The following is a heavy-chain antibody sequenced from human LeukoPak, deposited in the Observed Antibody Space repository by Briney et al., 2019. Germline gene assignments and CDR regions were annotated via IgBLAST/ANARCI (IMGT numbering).Heavy chain of an antibody. CDR2: IKQDGSEK. Sequence: GGSLRLSCAASGFTFSSYEMNWVRQAPGKGLEWVANIKQDGSEKYYVDSVKGRFTISRDNAKNSLYLQMNSLRAEDTAVYYCARDTITMVRGVNFYWGQGTLVTVSS. CDR3: ARDTITMVRGVNFY. V-gene: IGHV3-7*03. CDR1: GFTFSSYE. J-gene: IGHJ4*02. D-gene: IGHD3-10*01.